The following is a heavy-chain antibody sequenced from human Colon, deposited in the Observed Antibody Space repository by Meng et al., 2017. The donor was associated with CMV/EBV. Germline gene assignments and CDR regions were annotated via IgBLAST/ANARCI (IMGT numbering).Heavy chain of an antibody. J-gene: IGHJ6*02. V-gene: IGHV3-66*02. CDR1: GLIVNKYH. D-gene: IGHD3-10*01. CDR2: IYSDDMT. CDR3: ARDTGLWSEGIDI. Sequence: GESLKISCAASGLIVNKYHMSWVRQAPGKGLEWVSIIYSDDMTFYTDYGRGRFTIYRDNAKNTLYFQMNSLRDEDTAVYYCARDTGLWSEGIDIWGQGTTVTVSS.